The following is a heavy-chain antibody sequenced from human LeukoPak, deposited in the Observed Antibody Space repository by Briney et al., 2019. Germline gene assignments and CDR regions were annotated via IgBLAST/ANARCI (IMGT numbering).Heavy chain of an antibody. Sequence: PSETLSLTCTVSGGSISSYYWSWIRQPAGRGLEWIGRIYTSGSTNYNPSLKSRVTISVDTSKNQFSLKLSSVTAADTAVYYCARGGATTVTDHWYNWFDPWGQGTLVTVSS. V-gene: IGHV4-4*07. CDR1: GGSISSYY. J-gene: IGHJ5*02. CDR3: ARGGATTVTDHWYNWFDP. D-gene: IGHD4-17*01. CDR2: IYTSGST.